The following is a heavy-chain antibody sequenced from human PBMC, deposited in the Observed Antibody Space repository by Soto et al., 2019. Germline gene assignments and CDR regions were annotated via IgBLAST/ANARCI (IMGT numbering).Heavy chain of an antibody. CDR1: SGPDRSHN. V-gene: IGHV4-59*08. J-gene: IGHJ6*02. CDR3: VRQGIDYLHGLVDV. CDR2: VYYTGDT. D-gene: IGHD4-17*01. Sequence: QVQLQQSGPRLVKPSETLSLTCTVSSGPDRSHNWGWIRQPPGRGLEWIGYVYYTGDTAYNPSLRGRVPIXAXPXXNDIPLTLTSVTAADTAVYYCVRQGIDYLHGLVDVWGQGTTVSVSS.